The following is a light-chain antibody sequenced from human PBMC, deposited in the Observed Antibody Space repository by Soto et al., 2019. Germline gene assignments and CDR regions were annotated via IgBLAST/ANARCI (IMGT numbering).Light chain of an antibody. CDR3: SSYTSSSSVV. CDR2: DVS. Sequence: ALTQPASVSGSPGQSITISCTGTSSDVGGYNYVSWYQQHPGKAPKLMIYDVSNRPSGVSNRFSGSKSGNTASLTISGLQAEDEADYYCSSYTSSSSVVFGGGTKVTVL. V-gene: IGLV2-14*01. J-gene: IGLJ2*01. CDR1: SSDVGGYNY.